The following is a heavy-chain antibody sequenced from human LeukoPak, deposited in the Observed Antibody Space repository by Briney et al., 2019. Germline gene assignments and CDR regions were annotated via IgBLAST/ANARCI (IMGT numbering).Heavy chain of an antibody. CDR3: ARGRSLTRSYSP. V-gene: IGHV4-34*01. Sequence: SETLSLTCAVYGGSFSGHDWSWIRQPPGKGLEWIGEVTHNGSTIHNPPLKSRVTISIDTSKNQFSLSLTSVTAADTAVYFCARGRSLTRSYSPWGRGTLVTVSS. D-gene: IGHD5-18*01. CDR2: VTHNGST. J-gene: IGHJ5*02. CDR1: GGSFSGHD.